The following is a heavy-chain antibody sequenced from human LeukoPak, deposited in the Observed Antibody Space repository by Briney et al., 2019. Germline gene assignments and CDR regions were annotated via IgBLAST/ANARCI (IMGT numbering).Heavy chain of an antibody. CDR2: IGSGSTI. V-gene: IGHV3-48*03. Sequence: GGSLRLSCAASGFTFSSYEMNWVRQAPGKGLEWVSYIGSGSTIYYADSVKGRFTISRDNAKNSLYLQMNSLRAEDTAVYYCARSVMDIVVVEAFDIWGQGTMVTVSS. CDR1: GFTFSSYE. CDR3: ARSVMDIVVVEAFDI. J-gene: IGHJ3*02. D-gene: IGHD2-15*01.